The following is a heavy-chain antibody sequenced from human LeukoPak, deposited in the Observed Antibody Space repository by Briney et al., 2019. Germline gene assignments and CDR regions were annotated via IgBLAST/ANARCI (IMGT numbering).Heavy chain of an antibody. V-gene: IGHV1-2*02. D-gene: IGHD5-24*01. CDR3: ARDLAFGEMVTNRGVCDI. J-gene: IGHJ3*02. CDR2: SNPYRCGT. CDR1: GYTFTGYY. Sequence: GASVKVSCKASGYTFTGYYTHWVRQAPGQGLEWMGWSNPYRCGTNYAHKFQDRVTMTRDTSIHTLDMELTRLRSDDTAGYYCARDLAFGEMVTNRGVCDIWGQGTMVSVTS.